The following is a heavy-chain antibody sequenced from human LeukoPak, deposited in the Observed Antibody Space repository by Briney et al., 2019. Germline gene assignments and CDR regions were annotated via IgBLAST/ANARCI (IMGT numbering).Heavy chain of an antibody. CDR3: ARGLGYMDV. CDR1: EFNGFSFSSYT. V-gene: IGHV3-21*06. CDR2: ISGTSAYI. D-gene: IGHD3-10*01. Sequence: PGGSLRLSCNASEFNGFSFSSYTMNWVRQAPGKGLEWVSSISGTSAYIYYGSSVRGRFTISRDNAKNSLFLQMDSLRAEDTAIYYCARGLGYMDVWGSGTTVTVSS. J-gene: IGHJ6*03.